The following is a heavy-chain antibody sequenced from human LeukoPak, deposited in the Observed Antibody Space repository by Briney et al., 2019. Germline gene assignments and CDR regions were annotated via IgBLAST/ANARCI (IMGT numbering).Heavy chain of an antibody. CDR3: ARRAPGYYYYYMDV. CDR2: INHSGST. J-gene: IGHJ6*03. CDR1: GGSFSGYY. Sequence: SEALSLTCAVYGGSFSGYYWSWIRQPPGKGLEWIGEINHSGSTNYNPSLKSRVTISVGTSKNQFSLKLSSVTAADTAVYYCARRAPGYYYYYMDVWGKGTTVTISS. V-gene: IGHV4-34*01.